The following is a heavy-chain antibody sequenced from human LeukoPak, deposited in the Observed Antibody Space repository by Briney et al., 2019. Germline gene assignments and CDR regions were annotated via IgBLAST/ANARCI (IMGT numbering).Heavy chain of an antibody. CDR3: ARGGMGATNYYYYYMDV. Sequence: PGGSLRLSCAASGFTFSSYAMSWVRQAPGKGLEWVSAISGSGGSTYYADSVKGRFTISRDNSKNTLYLQMNSLRAEDTAVYYCARGGMGATNYYYYYMDVWGKGTTVTVSS. CDR2: ISGSGGST. CDR1: GFTFSSYA. J-gene: IGHJ6*03. V-gene: IGHV3-23*01. D-gene: IGHD1-26*01.